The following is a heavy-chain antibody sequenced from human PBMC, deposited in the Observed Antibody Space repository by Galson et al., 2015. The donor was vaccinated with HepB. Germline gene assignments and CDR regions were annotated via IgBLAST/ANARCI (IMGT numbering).Heavy chain of an antibody. J-gene: IGHJ4*02. V-gene: IGHV3-21*01. CDR2: ISSSSSYI. CDR1: GFTFSSYS. CDR3: ARGARYHYYDSSGYYYPRFSDY. D-gene: IGHD3-22*01. Sequence: SLRLSCAASGFTFSSYSMNWVRQAPGKGLEWVSSISSSSSYIYYADSVKGRFTISRDNAKSSLYLQMNSLRAEDTAVYYCARGARYHYYDSSGYYYPRFSDYWGQGTLVTVSS.